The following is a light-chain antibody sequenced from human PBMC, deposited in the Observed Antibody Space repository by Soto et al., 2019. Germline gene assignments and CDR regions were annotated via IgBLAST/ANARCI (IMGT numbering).Light chain of an antibody. Sequence: QSALTQPASVSGSPGQSITISCTGSRSDVGSYNLVSWYQHHPGKAPKLMIYDVNKRPSGVSNRFSGSKSGNTASLTISGLQPEDEADYYCCSYAGSSTVIFVGVTKLTVL. CDR1: RSDVGSYNL. CDR3: CSYAGSSTVI. J-gene: IGLJ2*01. CDR2: DVN. V-gene: IGLV2-23*02.